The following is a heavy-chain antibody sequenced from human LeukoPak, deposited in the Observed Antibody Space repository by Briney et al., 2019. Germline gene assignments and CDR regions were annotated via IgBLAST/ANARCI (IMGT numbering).Heavy chain of an antibody. V-gene: IGHV4-34*01. J-gene: IGHJ4*02. Sequence: SETLSLTCAVYGRSFSGYYWSWIRQPPGKGLEWIGEINHSGSTNYNPSLKSRVTISVDTSKNQFSLKLSSVTAADTAVYYCASEPAAHTPDYWGQGTLVTVSS. CDR3: ASEPAAHTPDY. CDR2: INHSGST. CDR1: GRSFSGYY. D-gene: IGHD2-2*01.